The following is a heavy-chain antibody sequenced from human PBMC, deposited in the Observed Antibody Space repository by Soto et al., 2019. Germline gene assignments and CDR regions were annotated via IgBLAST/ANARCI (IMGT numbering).Heavy chain of an antibody. Sequence: QVHLVQSGAEVKKPGSSVNVSCKASGGTFSNYAITWVRQAPGQGLEWVGRIIPIFGTTNVAQKFQGRVTITADESTTTAYMELSGLRSDETAVYYCAKDGGADAYFGHWLDPWGQGTPVTVSS. CDR1: GGTFSNYA. V-gene: IGHV1-69*15. CDR3: AKDGGADAYFGHWLDP. J-gene: IGHJ5*02. D-gene: IGHD1-26*01. CDR2: IIPIFGTT.